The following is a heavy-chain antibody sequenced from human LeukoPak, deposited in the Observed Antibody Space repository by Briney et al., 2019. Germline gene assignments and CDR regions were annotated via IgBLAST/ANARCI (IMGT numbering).Heavy chain of an antibody. Sequence: SETLSLTCTVSGGSISSYYWSWIRQPPGKGLEWIEYIYYSGSTNYNPSLKSRVTMSLDTSNNQFSLKLSSVTAADTAVYYCARDSSGYRRGSFDYWGQGTLVTVSS. V-gene: IGHV4-59*01. J-gene: IGHJ4*02. CDR2: IYYSGST. CDR1: GGSISSYY. D-gene: IGHD3-22*01. CDR3: ARDSSGYRRGSFDY.